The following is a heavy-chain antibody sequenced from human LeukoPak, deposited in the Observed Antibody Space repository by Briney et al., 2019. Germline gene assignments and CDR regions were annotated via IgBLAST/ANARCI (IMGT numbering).Heavy chain of an antibody. CDR1: GGSISSGGYY. CDR2: ISYSGST. CDR3: AREVSGNFDY. J-gene: IGHJ4*02. Sequence: SETLSLTCTVSGGSISSGGYYWSWIRQHPGKGLEWIGYISYSGSTYYNPSLKSRVTLSVDTSKNQFSLKLSSVTAADTAVYYCAREVSGNFDYWGQGTLVTVSS. V-gene: IGHV4-31*03.